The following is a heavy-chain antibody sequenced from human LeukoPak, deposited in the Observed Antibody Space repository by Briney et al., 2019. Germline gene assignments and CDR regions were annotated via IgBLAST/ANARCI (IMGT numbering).Heavy chain of an antibody. D-gene: IGHD3-22*01. CDR3: VRQRYVYGYCDS. V-gene: IGHV4-38-2*01. CDR1: GYSISSGRY. Sequence: SETLSLTCAGSGYSISSGRYWGWVRQPPGKGLEWIGSLSHSGSIYYNPSLESRVTKSVDTSKNQFSLRLSSVTAADTAVYYCVRQRYVYGYCDSWGPGTLVTVSS. CDR2: LSHSGSI. J-gene: IGHJ4*02.